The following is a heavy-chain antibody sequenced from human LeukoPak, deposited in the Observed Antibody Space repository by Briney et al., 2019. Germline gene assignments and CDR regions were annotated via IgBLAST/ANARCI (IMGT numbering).Heavy chain of an antibody. D-gene: IGHD2-2*02. CDR2: IIPIFGTA. Sequence: GASVKVSCKASGGTFSSYAISWVRQAPGQGLEWMGGIIPIFGTANYAQKFQGRVTITADKSTSTAYMELSSLRADDTAVYYCAKATHWSIRQFDYWGQGTLVTVSS. V-gene: IGHV1-69*06. CDR1: GGTFSSYA. J-gene: IGHJ4*02. CDR3: AKATHWSIRQFDY.